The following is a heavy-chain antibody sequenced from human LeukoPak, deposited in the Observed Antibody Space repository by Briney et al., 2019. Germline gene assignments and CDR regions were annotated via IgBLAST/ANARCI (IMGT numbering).Heavy chain of an antibody. CDR2: IKQDGSEK. J-gene: IGHJ1*01. Sequence: PGGSLRLSCVVSGFNFDNFAMHWVRQPLGKGLEWVANIKQDGSEKYYVDSVKGRFTISRDNAKNSLYLQMNSLRAEDTAVYYCARDGSPDIVVVPAGIEHWGQGTLVTVSS. D-gene: IGHD2-2*01. CDR3: ARDGSPDIVVVPAGIEH. CDR1: GFNFDNFA. V-gene: IGHV3-7*01.